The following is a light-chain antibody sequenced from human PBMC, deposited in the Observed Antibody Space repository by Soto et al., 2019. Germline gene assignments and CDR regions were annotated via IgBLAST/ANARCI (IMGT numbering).Light chain of an antibody. CDR3: QQRNSCPLT. CDR2: DAS. V-gene: IGKV3-11*01. CDR1: HSVRSD. Sequence: EIVLTQSPVTLSLSPGEQATLSCRASHSVRSDLLWYQQKPGQSPRLLISDASNRDTGIPARFSGSGSGTDFTLTISSLEPEDFAVYYCQQRNSCPLTFGGVTRVEIK. J-gene: IGKJ4*02.